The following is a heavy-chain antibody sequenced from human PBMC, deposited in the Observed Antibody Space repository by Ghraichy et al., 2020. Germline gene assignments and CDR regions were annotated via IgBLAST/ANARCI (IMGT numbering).Heavy chain of an antibody. CDR2: IWYDGSNK. CDR3: ARAYYYDSSGYYPFDY. J-gene: IGHJ4*02. D-gene: IGHD3-22*01. Sequence: GGSLRLSCAASGFIFSSYGMHWVRQALGKGLEWVAVIWYDGSNKYYADSVKGRFTISRDNSKNTLYLQMNSLRAEDTAVYYCARAYYYDSSGYYPFDYWGQGTLVTVSS. V-gene: IGHV3-33*01. CDR1: GFIFSSYG.